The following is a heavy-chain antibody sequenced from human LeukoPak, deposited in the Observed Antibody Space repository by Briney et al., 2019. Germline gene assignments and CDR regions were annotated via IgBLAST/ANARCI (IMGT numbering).Heavy chain of an antibody. V-gene: IGHV3-23*01. J-gene: IGHJ4*02. CDR2: ITGSGAVT. D-gene: IGHD3-9*01. Sequence: RPGASLRLSCAASGFTFSNYAMSWVRQAPGKGLEWVSAITGSGAVTYYADSVKGRFTISRENSKNTLYLQLNSLRAEDTAVYCCVQWGDYDVLTGYYVPDYWGQGSLVTVS. CDR1: GFTFSNYA. CDR3: VQWGDYDVLTGYYVPDY.